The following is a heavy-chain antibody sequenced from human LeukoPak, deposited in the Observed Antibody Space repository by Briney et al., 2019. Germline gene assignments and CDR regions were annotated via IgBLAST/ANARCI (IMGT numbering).Heavy chain of an antibody. V-gene: IGHV3-7*01. D-gene: IGHD5-24*01. CDR3: ARDSYLIYKYGYYYMDV. CDR2: IKQDGSEK. CDR1: GFTFSSYS. Sequence: GGSLRLSCAASGFTFSSYSMNWVRQAAGKGMEWVVIIKQDGSEKYYVDSVKGRFTISRDNAKNSLYLQMNSLRADDTAVYYCARDSYLIYKYGYYYMDVWGKGTTVTISS. J-gene: IGHJ6*03.